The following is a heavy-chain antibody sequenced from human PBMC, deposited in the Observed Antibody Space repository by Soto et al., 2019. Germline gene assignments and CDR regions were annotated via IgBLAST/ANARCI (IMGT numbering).Heavy chain of an antibody. Sequence: PSETLSLTCTVSGGSISSYYWSWIRQPPGKGLEWIGYIYYSGSTNYNPSLKSRVTISVDTSKNQFSLKLSSMTAADTAVYYCSRSLSRIVATIRFDPWRQGTLVTVSS. J-gene: IGHJ5*02. V-gene: IGHV4-59*08. CDR3: SRSLSRIVATIRFDP. CDR2: IYYSGST. D-gene: IGHD5-12*01. CDR1: GGSISSYY.